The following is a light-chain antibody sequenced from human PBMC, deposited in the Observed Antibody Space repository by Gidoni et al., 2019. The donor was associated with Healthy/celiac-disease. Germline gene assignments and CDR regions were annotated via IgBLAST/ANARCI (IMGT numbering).Light chain of an antibody. CDR2: GNS. CDR3: QSYDSSLSGLV. Sequence: QSVLTQPPPVSAAPGQRVTISCPGSSSNIGAGYDVHWYQQLPGTAPKLLIYGNSNRPSGVPDRFSGSKSGTSASLAITGLQAEDEADYYCQSYDSSLSGLVFGGGTKLT. V-gene: IGLV1-40*01. CDR1: SSNIGAGYD. J-gene: IGLJ2*01.